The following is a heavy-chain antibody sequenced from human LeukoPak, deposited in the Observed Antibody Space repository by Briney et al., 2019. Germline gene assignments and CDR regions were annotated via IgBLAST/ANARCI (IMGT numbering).Heavy chain of an antibody. V-gene: IGHV3-30*18. CDR2: ISYDGSNK. Sequence: GGSLRLSCAASGFTFRNYGMHWVRQAPGKGLEWVAVISYDGSNKYYADSVRGRFTISRDNSKNTLYLQMNSLRAEDTAVYYCAKVMIVVVIASGAFDIWGQGTMVTVSS. CDR1: GFTFRNYG. J-gene: IGHJ3*02. D-gene: IGHD3-22*01. CDR3: AKVMIVVVIASGAFDI.